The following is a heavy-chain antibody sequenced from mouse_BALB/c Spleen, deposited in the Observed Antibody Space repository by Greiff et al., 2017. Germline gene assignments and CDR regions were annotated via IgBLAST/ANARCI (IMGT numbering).Heavy chain of an antibody. CDR3: ARSGAGYAMDY. V-gene: IGHV5-17*02. CDR2: ISSGSSTI. Sequence: VQLKESGGGLVQPGGSRKLSCVASGFTFSSFGMHWVRQAPEKGLEWVAYISSGSSTIYYADTVKGRFTISRDNPKNTLFLQMTSLRSEDTAMYYCARSGAGYAMDYWGQGTSVTVSS. D-gene: IGHD3-1*01. J-gene: IGHJ4*01. CDR1: GFTFSSFG.